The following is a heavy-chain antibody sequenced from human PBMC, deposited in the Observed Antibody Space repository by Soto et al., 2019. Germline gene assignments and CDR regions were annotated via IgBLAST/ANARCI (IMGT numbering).Heavy chain of an antibody. CDR1: GFTFNTYG. CDR2: IWYDGSNK. V-gene: IGHV3-33*08. CDR3: ARSDCTGAYCYSWPFNYGVDV. Sequence: GGSLRLSCTTSGFTFNTYGMHWVRQAPGKGLERVAIIWYDGSNKYYADSVKGRFTISRDNSKNTLFFQMNSLRAEDTALYYCARSDCTGAYCYSWPFNYGVDVWGQGTTVTVSS. D-gene: IGHD2-21*02. J-gene: IGHJ6*02.